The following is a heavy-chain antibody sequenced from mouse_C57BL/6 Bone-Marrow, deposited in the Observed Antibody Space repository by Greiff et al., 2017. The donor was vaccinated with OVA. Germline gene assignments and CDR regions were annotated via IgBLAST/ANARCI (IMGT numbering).Heavy chain of an antibody. Sequence: QVQLQQPGAELVRPGTSVKLSCKASGYTFTSYWMHWVKQRPGQGLEWIGVIDPSDSYTNYNQKFKGKATLTVDTSSSTAYMQLSSLTSEDSAVYYCARSRLAYGGRGTTLTVTS. CDR2: IDPSDSYT. CDR3: ARSRLAY. D-gene: IGHD4-1*01. CDR1: GYTFTSYW. J-gene: IGHJ2*01. V-gene: IGHV1-59*01.